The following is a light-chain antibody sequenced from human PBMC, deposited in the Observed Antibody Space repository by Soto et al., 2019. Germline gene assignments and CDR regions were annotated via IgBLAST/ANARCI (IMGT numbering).Light chain of an antibody. Sequence: QSALTQPASVSGSPGQSITISCTGTSGDIGVFSHVSWYQHLPGKAPKLMIYEVSNRPSGVSNRISGSKSGNTASLPISGLQAEDEADYYCSSYTRSDTLAFGGGTKVTVL. J-gene: IGLJ2*01. CDR2: EVS. CDR3: SSYTRSDTLA. CDR1: SGDIGVFSH. V-gene: IGLV2-14*01.